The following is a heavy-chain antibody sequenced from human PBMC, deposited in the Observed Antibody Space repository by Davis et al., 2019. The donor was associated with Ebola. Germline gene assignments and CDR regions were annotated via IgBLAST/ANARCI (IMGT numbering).Heavy chain of an antibody. D-gene: IGHD3-3*01. CDR2: IYHSGIT. Sequence: SETLSLTCTVSGDSISDYYWSWIRQPPGKGLEWIGYIYHSGITRYNPSLKSRATISLDTSKNQFSLKLSSVTAADTAVYYCARTNSDFWSGYYSGYFDYWGQGTLVTVSS. CDR1: GDSISDYY. CDR3: ARTNSDFWSGYYSGYFDY. J-gene: IGHJ4*02. V-gene: IGHV4-59*01.